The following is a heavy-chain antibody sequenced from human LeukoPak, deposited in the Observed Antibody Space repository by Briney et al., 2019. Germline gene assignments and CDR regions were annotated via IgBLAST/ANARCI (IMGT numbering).Heavy chain of an antibody. D-gene: IGHD6-19*01. CDR2: INPNSGDT. Sequence: GASVKVSCRASGYTFTNYGISWVRQAPGQGLEWMGWINPNSGDTSYAQNFHGRVTMTRDWSINTAYLEVSSVKSDDTVVFYCARGEQWLIRYWGQGTLVTVSS. J-gene: IGHJ4*02. CDR1: GYTFTNYG. V-gene: IGHV1-2*02. CDR3: ARGEQWLIRY.